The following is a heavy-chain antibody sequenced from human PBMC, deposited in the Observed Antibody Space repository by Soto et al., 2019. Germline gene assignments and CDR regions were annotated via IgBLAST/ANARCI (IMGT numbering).Heavy chain of an antibody. CDR1: AFNLRSYS. J-gene: IGHJ6*02. Sequence: QAQLVQSGPEVQKPGASMKVSCKASAFNLRSYSIHWVRQAPGQRLEWMGQINRDSGKPRYSHRFEGRVTFKRDTDASTATLELHSLRPEDTAVYYCGRGAGTSKIYAMGMDVWGQGTAVSVSS. D-gene: IGHD2-2*01. V-gene: IGHV1-3*01. CDR3: GRGAGTSKIYAMGMDV. CDR2: INRDSGKP.